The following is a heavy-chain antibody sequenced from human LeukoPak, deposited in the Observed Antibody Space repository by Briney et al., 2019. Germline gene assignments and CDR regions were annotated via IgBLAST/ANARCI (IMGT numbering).Heavy chain of an antibody. D-gene: IGHD1-26*01. J-gene: IGHJ4*02. CDR1: GFTFSSYA. CDR2: ISGSGCST. CDR3: AALNGIVGAEYYFDY. V-gene: IGHV3-23*01. Sequence: PGGSLRLSCAAYGFTFSSYAMSWVRQAPGKGLEWVSAISGSGCSTYYADSVKGRFTISRDNSKNTLYLQMNSLRAEDTAVYYCAALNGIVGAEYYFDYWGQGTLVTVSS.